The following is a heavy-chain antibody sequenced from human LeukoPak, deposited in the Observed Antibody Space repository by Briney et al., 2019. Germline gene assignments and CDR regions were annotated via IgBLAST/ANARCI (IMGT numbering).Heavy chain of an antibody. CDR2: ISSSGGSI. D-gene: IGHD3-22*01. V-gene: IGHV3-11*04. Sequence: GGSLRLSCAASGFTFSDYYMSWIRQAPGKGLEWVSYISSSGGSISYADSVKGRFTISRDNAKNSLYLQMNSLRAEDTAVYYCATYSSLNRREFQFWGQGTLLTVSS. CDR3: ATYSSLNRREFQF. J-gene: IGHJ1*01. CDR1: GFTFSDYY.